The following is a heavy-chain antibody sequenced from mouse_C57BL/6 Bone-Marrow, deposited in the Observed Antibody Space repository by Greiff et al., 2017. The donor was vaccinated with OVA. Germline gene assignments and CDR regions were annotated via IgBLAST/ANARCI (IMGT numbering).Heavy chain of an antibody. D-gene: IGHD3-3*01. CDR1: GYTFTSYW. V-gene: IGHV1-55*01. Sequence: QVHVKQPGAELVKPGASVKMSCKASGYTFTSYWITWVKQRPGQGLEWIGDIYPGSGSTNYNEKFKSKATLTVDTSSSTAYMQLSSLTSEDSAVYCCARDSWDWFAYWGQGTLVTVSA. J-gene: IGHJ3*01. CDR2: IYPGSGST. CDR3: ARDSWDWFAY.